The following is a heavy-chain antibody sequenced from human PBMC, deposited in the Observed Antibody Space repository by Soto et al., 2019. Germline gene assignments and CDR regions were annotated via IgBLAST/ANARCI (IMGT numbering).Heavy chain of an antibody. J-gene: IGHJ4*01. V-gene: IGHV4-30-4*01. CDR3: ARVHLGPIYILASGRMFDL. CDR1: GGSINSADYY. D-gene: IGHD3-16*01. CDR2: LHYSGSL. Sequence: QMQLQESGPGLVKPSQTLSLTCTVSGGSINSADYYWSWVRQPPGKGLEWIGFLHYSGSLYYSPSLRSRSPLSLDTSKHQSSRTMSSVTDTDPAIYLWARVHLGPIYILASGRMFDLWGPGILVAVSS.